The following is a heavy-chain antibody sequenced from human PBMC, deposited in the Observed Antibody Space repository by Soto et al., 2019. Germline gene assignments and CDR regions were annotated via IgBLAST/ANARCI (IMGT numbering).Heavy chain of an antibody. Sequence: ASVKVSGKTSGYTFTNYYMHWVRQAPGQGLEWMGIINPTGGDTTYTQSFRGRVTMTRDTSTRSLYMELSSLRSEDTAVYYCARESGAGGFLDHWAQGTLVTVSS. CDR2: INPTGGDT. D-gene: IGHD2-8*02. V-gene: IGHV1-46*01. CDR3: ARESGAGGFLDH. CDR1: GYTFTNYY. J-gene: IGHJ4*02.